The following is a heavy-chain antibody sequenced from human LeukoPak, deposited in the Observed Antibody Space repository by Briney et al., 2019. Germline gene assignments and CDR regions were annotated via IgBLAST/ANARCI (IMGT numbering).Heavy chain of an antibody. J-gene: IGHJ6*01. V-gene: IGHV3-33*01. CDR1: GFTFSSYG. Sequence: GGSLRLSCAASGFTFSSYGMHWVRQAPGKGLEWVAVIWHDGSNKYYADSVKGRFTISRDNSKNTLYLQMNSLRAEDRAVYYCAMSGSYGAGFVYYYYGMDVWGERTTVTVSS. CDR3: AMSGSYGAGFVYYYYGMDV. D-gene: IGHD1-26*01. CDR2: IWHDGSNK.